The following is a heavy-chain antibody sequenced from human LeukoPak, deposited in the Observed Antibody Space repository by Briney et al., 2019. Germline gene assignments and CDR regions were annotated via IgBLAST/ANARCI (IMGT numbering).Heavy chain of an antibody. J-gene: IGHJ4*02. D-gene: IGHD3-9*01. V-gene: IGHV3-23*01. CDR1: GFTFSSYA. CDR2: ISGSGGST. Sequence: GGSLRLSCAASGFTFSSYAMSWVRQAPGEGLEWVSAISGSGGSTYYADSVKGRFTISRDNSKNTLYLQMNSLRAEDTAVYYCAKDSSYYDILTGYSDWGQGTLVTVSS. CDR3: AKDSSYYDILTGYSD.